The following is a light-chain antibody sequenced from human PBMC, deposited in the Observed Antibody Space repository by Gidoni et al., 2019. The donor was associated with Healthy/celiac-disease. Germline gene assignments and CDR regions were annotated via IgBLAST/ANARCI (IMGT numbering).Light chain of an antibody. CDR3: KQYDKLPYT. Sequence: DIQMTQSPSSLSASVGDRVTITCQASQDLSNYLNWYQQKPGQAPKLLIYDASNWETGVPSRFSGSGSGTDFTFTISSLQPEDIATYYCKQYDKLPYTFGQGTKLEIK. CDR1: QDLSNY. J-gene: IGKJ2*01. CDR2: DAS. V-gene: IGKV1-33*01.